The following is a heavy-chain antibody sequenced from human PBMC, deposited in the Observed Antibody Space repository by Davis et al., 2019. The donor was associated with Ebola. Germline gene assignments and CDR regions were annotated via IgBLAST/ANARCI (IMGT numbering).Heavy chain of an antibody. V-gene: IGHV3-43*01. CDR1: GFTFDDYT. J-gene: IGHJ5*02. D-gene: IGHD2-2*01. Sequence: GESLKISCAASGFTFDDYTMHWVRQAPGKGLEWVSLISWDGGSTYYADSVKGRFTISRDNSKNSLYLQMNSLRTEDTALYYCAKDSCSSTSCYWFDPWGQGTLVTVSS. CDR3: AKDSCSSTSCYWFDP. CDR2: ISWDGGST.